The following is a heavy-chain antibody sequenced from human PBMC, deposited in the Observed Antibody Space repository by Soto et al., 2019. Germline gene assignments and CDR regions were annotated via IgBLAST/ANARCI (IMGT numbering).Heavy chain of an antibody. CDR1: GFTFSSYS. J-gene: IGHJ4*02. CDR3: ARDQSRRDSSGYRY. D-gene: IGHD3-22*01. V-gene: IGHV3-48*02. Sequence: RLSCAASGFTFSSYSMNWVRQAPGKGLEWVSYISSSSTIYYADSVKGRFPISRDNAKNSLYLQMNSLRDEDTAVYYCARDQSRRDSSGYRYWGQGTMVTVYS. CDR2: ISSSSTI.